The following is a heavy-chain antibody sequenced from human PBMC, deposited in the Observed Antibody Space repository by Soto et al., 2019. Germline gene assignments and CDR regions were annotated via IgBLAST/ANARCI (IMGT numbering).Heavy chain of an antibody. Sequence: SETLSLTCTVSGGSISSYYWSWIRQPPGKGLEWIGYIYYSGSTNYNPSLKNRVTISVDTSKNQFSLKLSSVTAADTAVYYCARITMVRGVIITHPNDAFDIWGQGTMVTVSS. CDR2: IYYSGST. V-gene: IGHV4-59*01. CDR1: GGSISSYY. CDR3: ARITMVRGVIITHPNDAFDI. J-gene: IGHJ3*02. D-gene: IGHD3-10*01.